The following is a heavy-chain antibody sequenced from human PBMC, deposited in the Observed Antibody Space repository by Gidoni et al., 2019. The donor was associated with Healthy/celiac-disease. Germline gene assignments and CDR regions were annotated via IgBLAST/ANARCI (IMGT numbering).Heavy chain of an antibody. CDR2: INPNSGGT. J-gene: IGHJ3*02. Sequence: QVQLVQSGAEVQKPGASVKVSCKASGSTFTGYYMHWVRQAPGQGLEWMGRINPNSGGTNYAQKFQGRVTRTRDTSISTAYMELSRLRSDDTAVYYCARESSLFLDAFDIWGQGTMVTVSS. CDR1: GSTFTGYY. CDR3: ARESSLFLDAFDI. V-gene: IGHV1-2*06.